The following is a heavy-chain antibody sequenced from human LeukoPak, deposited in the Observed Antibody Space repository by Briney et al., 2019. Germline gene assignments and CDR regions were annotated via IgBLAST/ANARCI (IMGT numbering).Heavy chain of an antibody. J-gene: IGHJ4*02. V-gene: IGHV4-34*01. Sequence: SETLSLTCAVYGGSFSGYYWSWIRQPPGKGLEWIGEINHSGSTNYNPSLKSRVTISVDTSKNQFSLKLSSVTAADTAVYYCARGSHDFWSGYYRAARYFDYWGQGTLVTVSS. CDR2: INHSGST. CDR1: GGSFSGYY. CDR3: ARGSHDFWSGYYRAARYFDY. D-gene: IGHD3-3*01.